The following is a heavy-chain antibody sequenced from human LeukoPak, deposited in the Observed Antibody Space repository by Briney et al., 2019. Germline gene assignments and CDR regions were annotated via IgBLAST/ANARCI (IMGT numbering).Heavy chain of an antibody. Sequence: ASVKVSCKVSGYTLTELSMHWVRQAPGKGLEWMGGFDPEDGETIYAQKFQGRVTMTEDTSTDTAYMELSSLRSEDTAVYYCATNPGGSRYFDWLYLSYWGQGTLVTVSS. CDR2: FDPEDGET. CDR3: ATNPGGSRYFDWLYLSY. CDR1: GYTLTELS. V-gene: IGHV1-24*01. J-gene: IGHJ4*02. D-gene: IGHD3-9*01.